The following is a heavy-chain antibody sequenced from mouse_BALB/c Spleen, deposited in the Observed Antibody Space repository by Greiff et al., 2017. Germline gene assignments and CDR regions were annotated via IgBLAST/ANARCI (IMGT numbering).Heavy chain of an antibody. CDR1: GFNIKDYY. V-gene: IGHV14-1*02. CDR2: IDPENGNT. J-gene: IGHJ3*01. CDR3: ASYGRRSFAY. Sequence: VQLQQSGAELVRPGALVKLSCKASGFNIKDYYMHWVKQRPEQGLEWIGWIDPENGNTIYDPKFQGKASITADTSSNTAYLQLSSLTSEDTAVYYWASYGRRSFAYWGQGTLVTVSA. D-gene: IGHD1-1*01.